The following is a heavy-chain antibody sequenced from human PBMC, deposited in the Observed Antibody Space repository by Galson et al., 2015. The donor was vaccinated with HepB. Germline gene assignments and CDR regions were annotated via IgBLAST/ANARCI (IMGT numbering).Heavy chain of an antibody. CDR3: AHIKRGAATAFDI. J-gene: IGHJ3*02. CDR1: TFIFSTYS. Sequence: SLRLSCAASTFIFSTYSMNWVRQAPGKGLEWVSYISSSSTTIYYADSVKGRFTISRDNAKNSLYLQMTNMQSEDTATYYCAHIKRGAATAFDIWGQGTLVTISS. D-gene: IGHD6-25*01. V-gene: IGHV3-48*04. CDR2: ISSSSTTI.